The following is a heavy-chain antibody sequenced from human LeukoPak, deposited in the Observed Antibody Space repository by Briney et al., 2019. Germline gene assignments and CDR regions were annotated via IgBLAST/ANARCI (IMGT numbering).Heavy chain of an antibody. V-gene: IGHV1-24*01. J-gene: IGHJ2*01. CDR1: GYTLTELS. D-gene: IGHD3-22*01. Sequence: ASVKVSCKVSGYTLTELSRHWVRQAPGKGLEWMGGFDPEDGETIYAQKFQGRVTMTEDTSTDTAYMELSSLRSEDTAVYYCATDRGTYDSSGYRLHWYFDLWGRGTLVTVSS. CDR2: FDPEDGET. CDR3: ATDRGTYDSSGYRLHWYFDL.